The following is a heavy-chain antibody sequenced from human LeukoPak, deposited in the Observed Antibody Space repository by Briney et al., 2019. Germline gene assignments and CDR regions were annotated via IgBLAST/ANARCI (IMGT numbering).Heavy chain of an antibody. CDR3: ARDMTTETTCYLQH. Sequence: PGGSLRLSCAASGFPFSTYAMNWVRQAPGKGLGGVSSIRSKHIYYADSVKGRFSISRDDASNSLFLHMNGLRDEDTAVYYCARDMTTETTCYLQHWGQGTLVTVSS. V-gene: IGHV3-21*01. CDR2: IRSKHI. J-gene: IGHJ1*01. CDR1: GFPFSTYA. D-gene: IGHD4-17*01.